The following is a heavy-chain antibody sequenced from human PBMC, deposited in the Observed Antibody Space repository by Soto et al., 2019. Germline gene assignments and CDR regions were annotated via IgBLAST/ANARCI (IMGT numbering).Heavy chain of an antibody. V-gene: IGHV3-53*01. CDR2: IYSGGST. CDR1: GFTVSSNY. Sequence: GGSLRLSCAASGFTVSSNYMSWVRQAPGKGLEWVSVIYSGGSTYYADSVKGRFTISRDNSKNTLYLQMNSLRAEDTAVYCCAGTGTTYYYYGMDVWGQGTTVTVSS. J-gene: IGHJ6*02. CDR3: AGTGTTYYYYGMDV. D-gene: IGHD1-1*01.